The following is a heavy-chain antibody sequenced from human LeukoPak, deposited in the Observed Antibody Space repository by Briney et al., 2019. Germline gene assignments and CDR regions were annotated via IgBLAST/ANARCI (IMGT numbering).Heavy chain of an antibody. CDR2: ISYDGSNK. J-gene: IGHJ4*02. CDR1: GFTFSSYA. V-gene: IGHV3-30*04. D-gene: IGHD5-24*01. Sequence: GGSLRLSCAASGFTFSSYAMHWVRQAPGKGLEWVAVISYDGSNKYYADSVKGRFTISRDNSKNTLYLQMNSLRAEDTAIYYCAKVREDGYNYGGLDYWGQGTLVTVSS. CDR3: AKVREDGYNYGGLDY.